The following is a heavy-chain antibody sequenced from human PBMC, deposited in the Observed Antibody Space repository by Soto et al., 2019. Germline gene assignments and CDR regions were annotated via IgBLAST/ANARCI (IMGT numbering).Heavy chain of an antibody. CDR1: GFTFSSSA. J-gene: IGHJ4*02. CDR2: ISYDGSDK. D-gene: IGHD6-6*01. CDR3: ARGPSARLDY. Sequence: QVQLVESGGGVVQTGRSLRLSCAASGFTFSSSAMHGVRQAPGKGLQWVAVISYDGSDKYYADSVKGRFTISRDNSKNTLFLSMNSLRPEDTTVYFCARGPSARLDYWGQGTLVTVSS. V-gene: IGHV3-30-3*01.